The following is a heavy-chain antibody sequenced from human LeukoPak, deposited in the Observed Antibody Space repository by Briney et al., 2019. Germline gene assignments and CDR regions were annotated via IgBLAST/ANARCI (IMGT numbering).Heavy chain of an antibody. CDR2: ISSSSSYI. V-gene: IGHV3-21*01. CDR1: GFTFSSYS. Sequence: GGSLRLSCAASGFTFSSYSMNWVRQAPGKGLEWVSSISSSSSYIYYADSVKGRFTISRDNAKNSLYLQMNSLRAEDTAVYYCARGTVRLWLPIDYWGQGTLVTVSS. D-gene: IGHD5-18*01. J-gene: IGHJ4*02. CDR3: ARGTVRLWLPIDY.